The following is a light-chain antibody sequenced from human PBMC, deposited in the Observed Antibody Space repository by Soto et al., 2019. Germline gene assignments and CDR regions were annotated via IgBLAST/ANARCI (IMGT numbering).Light chain of an antibody. J-gene: IGKJ5*01. V-gene: IGKV1-12*01. Sequence: DIQMTQSPSSVSASIGDRVTITCRASQDISTWLAWYQQKPGKAPKLLVYAASSLQTGVPSRFSGSGSGTDFTLTITSLQPEDFATYVCQQANNFPVTFGQGTRLYIK. CDR3: QQANNFPVT. CDR1: QDISTW. CDR2: AAS.